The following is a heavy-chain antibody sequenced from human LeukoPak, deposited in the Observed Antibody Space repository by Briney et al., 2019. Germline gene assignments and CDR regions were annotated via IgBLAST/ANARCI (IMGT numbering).Heavy chain of an antibody. V-gene: IGHV4-4*07. CDR1: GGSISSYY. CDR2: IYTSGST. J-gene: IGHJ6*03. D-gene: IGHD3-10*01. CDR3: ARDYYGSGSRYNYMVA. Sequence: SETLSLTCTVSGGSISSYYWSWIRQPAGKGLEWIGRIYTSGSTNYNPSLKIRLTMSVDTSKNHSSLKLSSVTAGDTAVYYCARDYYGSGSRYNYMVAWGKGTTVTVSS.